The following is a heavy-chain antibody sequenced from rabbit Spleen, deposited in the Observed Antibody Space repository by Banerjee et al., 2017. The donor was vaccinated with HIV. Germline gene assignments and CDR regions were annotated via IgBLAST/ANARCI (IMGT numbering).Heavy chain of an antibody. D-gene: IGHD1-1*01. J-gene: IGHJ4*01. CDR3: VREVYHILGL. Sequence: QEQLVESGGGLVQPEGSLTLTCKASGFDFSSYGVNWVRQAPGKGLEWIGYIDPVFGIAVYASWVNGRFTISRDNAQNTLYLQLNSLTAADTATYFCVREVYHILGLWGQGTLVTVS. V-gene: IGHV1S47*01. CDR1: GFDFSSYG. CDR2: IDPVFGIA.